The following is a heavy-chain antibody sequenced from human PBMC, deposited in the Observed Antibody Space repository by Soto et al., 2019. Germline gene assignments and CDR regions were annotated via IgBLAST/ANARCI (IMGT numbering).Heavy chain of an antibody. V-gene: IGHV1-69*06. CDR2: IIPIFGTA. J-gene: IGHJ6*02. CDR3: ARVPSRDYYDSSGYYYDVSGSNTVYYSYGMDV. Sequence: ASVKVSCKASGCTFSSYAISWVRQAPGQGLEWMGGIIPIFGTANYAQKFQGRVTITADKSTSTAYMELSSLRSEDTAVYYCARVPSRDYYDSSGYYYDVSGSNTVYYSYGMDVWGQGTTVTVSS. CDR1: GCTFSSYA. D-gene: IGHD3-22*01.